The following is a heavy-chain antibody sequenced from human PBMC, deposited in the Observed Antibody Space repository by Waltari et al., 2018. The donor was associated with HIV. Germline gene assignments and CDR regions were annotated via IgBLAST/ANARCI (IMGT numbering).Heavy chain of an antibody. V-gene: IGHV4-38-2*01. D-gene: IGHD3-22*01. Sequence: QVHLQESGPGRVKPSENMSLTCDVSRQSIRDGDYLGWVRQPPGKGLEWIGSIHESGRTCYSASLRSQVSMSMDMANNQISLHLKDVSAADTATYFCVRSLYDSCGYTGTGGQIDSWGRGILVTVSA. CDR3: VRSLYDSCGYTGTGGQIDS. J-gene: IGHJ5*01. CDR2: IHESGRT. CDR1: RQSIRDGDY.